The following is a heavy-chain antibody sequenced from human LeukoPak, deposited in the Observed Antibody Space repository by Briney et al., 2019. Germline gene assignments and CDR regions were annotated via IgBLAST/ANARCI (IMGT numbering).Heavy chain of an antibody. J-gene: IGHJ5*02. CDR2: IYRGGNT. CDR3: ATFSYAGNAGGSAGS. D-gene: IGHD4-23*01. Sequence: GGSLRLSCAASGFTFDDYAMHWVRQAPGKGLEWVSVIYRGGNTYYADSVKGRFSISRDNSKNTVNLQMNSLRAEDTAVYYCATFSYAGNAGGSAGSWGQGTLVTVSS. V-gene: IGHV3-23*03. CDR1: GFTFDDYA.